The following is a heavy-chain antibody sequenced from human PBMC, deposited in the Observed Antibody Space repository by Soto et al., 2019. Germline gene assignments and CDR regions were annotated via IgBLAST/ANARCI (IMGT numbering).Heavy chain of an antibody. CDR3: ARAKAPLYSSSWYWFDP. Sequence: SEALSLTCTVSGGFISSYYWSWIRQPPWKGLEWIGYIYYSGSTNYNPSLKSRVTISVDTSKNQFSLKLSSVTAADTAVYYCARAKAPLYSSSWYWFDPWGQGTLVTVSS. D-gene: IGHD6-13*01. CDR2: IYYSGST. V-gene: IGHV4-59*08. CDR1: GGFISSYY. J-gene: IGHJ5*02.